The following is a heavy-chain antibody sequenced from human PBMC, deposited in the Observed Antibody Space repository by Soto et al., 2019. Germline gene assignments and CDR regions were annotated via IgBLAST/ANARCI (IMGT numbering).Heavy chain of an antibody. Sequence: QVQLVESGGGVVQPGRSLRLSCAASGFTLSTHAMHWVRQAPGKGLEWVAVISYDGTNKYYADSVKGRFTISRDTSKNTLYLQGISLRAEDTAVYYCARGRLYSSTWYGDYWGQGTLVTVSS. CDR1: GFTLSTHA. D-gene: IGHD6-13*01. CDR3: ARGRLYSSTWYGDY. J-gene: IGHJ4*02. V-gene: IGHV3-30-3*01. CDR2: ISYDGTNK.